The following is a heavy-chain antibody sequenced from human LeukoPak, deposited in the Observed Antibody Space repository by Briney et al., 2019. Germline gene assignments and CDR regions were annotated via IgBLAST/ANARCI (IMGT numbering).Heavy chain of an antibody. CDR2: INHSAST. Sequence: PSETLSLTCAVYGGSFSGYYWSWIRQPPGEGLEWIGEINHSASTNYNPSLKSRVTISVDTSKSQFSLKLSSVTAADTAVYYCARARRYSGYDRLPYYYYGMDVWGQGTTVTVSS. D-gene: IGHD5-12*01. CDR3: ARARRYSGYDRLPYYYYGMDV. CDR1: GGSFSGYY. V-gene: IGHV4-34*01. J-gene: IGHJ6*02.